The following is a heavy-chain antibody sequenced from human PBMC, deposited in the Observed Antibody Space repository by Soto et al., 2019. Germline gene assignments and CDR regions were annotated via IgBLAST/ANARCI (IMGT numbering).Heavy chain of an antibody. CDR1: GFTFSGYY. J-gene: IGHJ4*02. CDR2: ISLNNGDT. CDR3: ATRLPLDY. Sequence: ASVKVSGKTSGFTFSGYYMYWVRQAPGQGLEWVGWISLNNGDTNYAQNFQGRIILSRDTSMSTAYMELTRLRSSDTAVYYCATRLPLDYWGQGTRVTVSS. D-gene: IGHD4-17*01. V-gene: IGHV1-2*02.